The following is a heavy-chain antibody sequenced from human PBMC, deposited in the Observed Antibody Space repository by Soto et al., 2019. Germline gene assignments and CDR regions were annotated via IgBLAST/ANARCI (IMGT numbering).Heavy chain of an antibody. Sequence: QVQLVQSGAEGKRPGASVKVSCKTSGYSFNNNYIHWGRQAPGQGLEWVGMINPSGGTTTYARNLQGRVTVTSDTSTSTVYMDLSSLRSEDTALYYCARLISVGDGLDIWGQGTMVTVSS. CDR1: GYSFNNNY. CDR2: INPSGGTT. CDR3: ARLISVGDGLDI. V-gene: IGHV1-46*02. D-gene: IGHD3-16*01. J-gene: IGHJ3*02.